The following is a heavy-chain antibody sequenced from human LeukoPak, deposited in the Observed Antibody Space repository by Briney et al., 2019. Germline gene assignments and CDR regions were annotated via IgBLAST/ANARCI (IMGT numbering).Heavy chain of an antibody. D-gene: IGHD3-10*01. CDR1: GGTFSSYA. Sequence: ASVKVSCKASGGTFSSYAISWVRQAPGQGLEWMGGIIPIFGTANYAQKFQGRVTITADESTSTAYMELSSLRSEDTAVYYCARGYYGSGSYSLYYFDYWGQGTLVTVSS. J-gene: IGHJ4*02. V-gene: IGHV1-69*13. CDR2: IIPIFGTA. CDR3: ARGYYGSGSYSLYYFDY.